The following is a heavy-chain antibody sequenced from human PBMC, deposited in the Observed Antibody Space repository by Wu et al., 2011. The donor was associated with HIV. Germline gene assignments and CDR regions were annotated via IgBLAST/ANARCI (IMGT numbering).Heavy chain of an antibody. D-gene: IGHD4-23*01. V-gene: IGHV1-18*01. CDR2: ISAYNGDT. Sequence: APGQGLEWMGWISAYNGDTKYAQKLQGRVTMTSDTSTSTAYMELRSLRSDDTAVYYCARGYGGSHLDYWGQGTLVTVSS. J-gene: IGHJ4*02. CDR3: ARGYGGSHLDY.